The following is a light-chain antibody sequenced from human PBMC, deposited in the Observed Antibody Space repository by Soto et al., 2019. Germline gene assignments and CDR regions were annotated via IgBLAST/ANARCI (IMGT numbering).Light chain of an antibody. CDR3: CSYAGSSPFVV. CDR2: EGS. V-gene: IGLV2-23*03. CDR1: SSDVGSYNL. J-gene: IGLJ2*01. Sequence: QSALTQPASVSGSPGQSITISCTGTSSDVGSYNLVSWYQQHPGKAPKLMIYEGSKRPSGVSNRFYGSKSGNTASLTLSGLQAEDEADYDCCSYAGSSPFVVFGGGTKLTVL.